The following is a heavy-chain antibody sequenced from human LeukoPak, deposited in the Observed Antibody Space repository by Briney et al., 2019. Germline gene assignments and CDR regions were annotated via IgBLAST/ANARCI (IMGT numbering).Heavy chain of an antibody. CDR3: ATDSSMVRGVAAYYYGMDV. Sequence: ASVKVSCKVSGYTLTELYMHWVRQAPGKGLERMGGFDPEDGEAIYAQKFQGRVTMTEDTSTDTAYMELSGLRSEDTAVYYCATDSSMVRGVAAYYYGMDVWGQGTTVTVSS. CDR2: FDPEDGEA. CDR1: GYTLTELY. J-gene: IGHJ6*02. D-gene: IGHD3-10*01. V-gene: IGHV1-24*01.